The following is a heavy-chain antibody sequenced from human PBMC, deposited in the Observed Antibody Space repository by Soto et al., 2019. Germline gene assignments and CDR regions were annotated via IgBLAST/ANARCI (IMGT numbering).Heavy chain of an antibody. CDR1: GFIFSNYN. CDR3: ARSTITIFGVVPAPNWFDP. Sequence: GGSLRLSCAASGFIFSNYNMNWVRQAPGKGLEWVSFMSSSRSYIYYADSVKGRFTISRDNAKNSLYLQMNSLRAEDTAMYYCARSTITIFGVVPAPNWFDPWGQGTLVTVS. V-gene: IGHV3-21*01. CDR2: MSSSRSYI. D-gene: IGHD3-3*01. J-gene: IGHJ5*02.